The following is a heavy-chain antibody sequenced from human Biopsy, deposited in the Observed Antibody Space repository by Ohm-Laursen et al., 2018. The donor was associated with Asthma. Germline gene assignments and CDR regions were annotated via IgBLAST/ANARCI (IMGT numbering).Heavy chain of an antibody. Sequence: ASVKVSCKTSGYTFNSAGITWVRQVPGQGLEWMGWISVYNGNTKVAQKLQDRVTMITDTSTSTAYMELRSLRSDDTAVYFCARAVDYSHYYGIDVWGQGTTATVS. V-gene: IGHV1-18*01. J-gene: IGHJ6*02. D-gene: IGHD3-10*01. CDR2: ISVYNGNT. CDR1: GYTFNSAG. CDR3: ARAVDYSHYYGIDV.